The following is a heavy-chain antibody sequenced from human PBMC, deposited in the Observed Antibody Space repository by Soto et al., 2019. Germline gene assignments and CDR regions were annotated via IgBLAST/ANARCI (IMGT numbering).Heavy chain of an antibody. V-gene: IGHV6-1*01. CDR1: GDSVSSNSSA. CDR2: TYYRSKWYN. CDR3: ARDPASSGWYRDYYYYMDV. J-gene: IGHJ6*03. Sequence: SQTLSLTCAISGDSVSSNSSAWNWIRQSPSRGLEWLGRTYYRSKWYNDYAVSVKSRITINPDTSKNQFSLQLNSVTPEDTAVYYCARDPASSGWYRDYYYYMDVWGKGTTVTVSS. D-gene: IGHD6-19*01.